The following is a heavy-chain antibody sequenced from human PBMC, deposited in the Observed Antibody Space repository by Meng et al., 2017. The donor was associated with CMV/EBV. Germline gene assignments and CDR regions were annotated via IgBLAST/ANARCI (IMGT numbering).Heavy chain of an antibody. Sequence: GGSLRLSCAASGFTFSSYGMHWVRQAPGKGLEWVAFIRYDRSNKYYADSVKGRFTISRDNSKNTLYLQMNSLRAEDTAVYYCAKRKGGYSYGDFDYWGQGTLVTVSS. V-gene: IGHV3-30*02. CDR1: GFTFSSYG. CDR3: AKRKGGYSYGDFDY. D-gene: IGHD5-18*01. CDR2: IRYDRSNK. J-gene: IGHJ4*02.